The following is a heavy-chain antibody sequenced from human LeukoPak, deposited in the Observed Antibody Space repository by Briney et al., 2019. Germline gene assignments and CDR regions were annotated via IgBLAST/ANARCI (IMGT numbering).Heavy chain of an antibody. V-gene: IGHV4-4*07. D-gene: IGHD6-6*01. J-gene: IGHJ6*02. CDR1: GGSISSYY. CDR2: IYTSGST. Sequence: PSETLSLTCTVSGGSISSYYWSWLRQPAGKGLEWIGRIYTSGSTNYNPSLKSRVTMSVDTSKNQYSLKLSSVTAADTAVYYCARDRVSYGMDVWGQGTTVTVSS. CDR3: ARDRVSYGMDV.